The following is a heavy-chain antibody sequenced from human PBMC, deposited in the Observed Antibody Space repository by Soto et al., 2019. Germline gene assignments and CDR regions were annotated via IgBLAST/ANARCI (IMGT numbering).Heavy chain of an antibody. V-gene: IGHV3-23*01. CDR1: GFTFNSYA. J-gene: IGHJ4*02. D-gene: IGHD2-15*01. CDR2: ISGSGGST. Sequence: EVQLLESGGGLVQPGGSLRLSCAASGFTFNSYAMSWVRQAPGKGLEWVSAISGSGGSTYYADSVKGRFTISRDNSKNTLYLQMNSLRAEDTAVYYCAKDQAYCSGGSCYPGGFFDYWGQGTLVTVSS. CDR3: AKDQAYCSGGSCYPGGFFDY.